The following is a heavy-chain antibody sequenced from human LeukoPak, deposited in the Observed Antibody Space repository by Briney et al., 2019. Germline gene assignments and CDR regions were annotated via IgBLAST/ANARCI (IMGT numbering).Heavy chain of an antibody. Sequence: GGSLRLSCAASGFTFSSYAMHWVRQAPGKGLEWVAVISYDGSNKYYADSVKGRFTISRDNAKNSLYLQMNSLRVEDTAVYYCARAWGSDYDLNYWGQGTLVTVSS. V-gene: IGHV3-30-3*01. J-gene: IGHJ4*02. CDR2: ISYDGSNK. D-gene: IGHD5-12*01. CDR3: ARAWGSDYDLNY. CDR1: GFTFSSYA.